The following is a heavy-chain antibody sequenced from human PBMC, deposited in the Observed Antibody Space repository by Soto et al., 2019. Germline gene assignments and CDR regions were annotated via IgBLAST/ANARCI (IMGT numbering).Heavy chain of an antibody. CDR1: GGTFSSYA. CDR3: ARVSLGRNGAPGDVLDI. J-gene: IGHJ3*02. V-gene: IGHV1-69*13. CDR2: IIPIFGTT. Sequence: SVKVSCKASGGTFSSYAISWVRQAPGQGLEWMGGIIPIFGTTSYAQKFQGRVTMTADASTSTAYMELSSLRSEDTAVYYCARVSLGRNGAPGDVLDIWGQGTMVTVSS. D-gene: IGHD1-26*01.